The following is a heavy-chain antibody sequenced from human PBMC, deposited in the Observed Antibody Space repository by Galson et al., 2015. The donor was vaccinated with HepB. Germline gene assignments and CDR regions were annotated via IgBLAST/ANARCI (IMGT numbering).Heavy chain of an antibody. J-gene: IGHJ4*02. CDR2: ISDEGTNK. CDR1: GFNFSDSP. CDR3: AKGGTDKSLDY. D-gene: IGHD3-16*01. Sequence: SLRLSCAASGFNFSDSPLHWVRQAPGKGLEWVAMISDEGTNKYYADSVRGRFTISRSNSKETLFLQMNTMRTEDTAVYYCAKGGTDKSLDYWGQGTLVAVSS. V-gene: IGHV3-30*04.